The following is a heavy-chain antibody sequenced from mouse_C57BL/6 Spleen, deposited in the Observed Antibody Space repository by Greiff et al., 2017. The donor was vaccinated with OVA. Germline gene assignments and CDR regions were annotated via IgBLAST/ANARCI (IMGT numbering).Heavy chain of an antibody. Sequence: QVQLQQPGAELVRPGTSVKLSCKASGYTFTSYWMHWVKQRPGQGLERIGVIDPSDSYTNYNQKFKGKATLTVDTSSSTAYMQLSSLTSEDSAVYYCARTTVVDYAMDYWGQGTSVTVSS. CDR3: ARTTVVDYAMDY. V-gene: IGHV1-59*01. CDR1: GYTFTSYW. CDR2: IDPSDSYT. D-gene: IGHD1-1*01. J-gene: IGHJ4*01.